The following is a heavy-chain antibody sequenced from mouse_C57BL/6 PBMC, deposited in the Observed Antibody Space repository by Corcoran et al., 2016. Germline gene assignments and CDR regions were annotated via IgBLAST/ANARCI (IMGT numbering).Heavy chain of an antibody. J-gene: IGHJ2*01. CDR3: ARSAGPSFDY. V-gene: IGHV1-26*01. D-gene: IGHD4-1*01. CDR1: GYTFTDYY. Sequence: EVQLQQSGPELVKPGASVKISGNASGYTFTDYYMNWVKQSHGKSLEWIGDINPNNGGTSYNQKFKGKATLTVDKSSSTAYMELRSLTSEDSAVYYCARSAGPSFDYWGQGTTLTVSS. CDR2: INPNNGGT.